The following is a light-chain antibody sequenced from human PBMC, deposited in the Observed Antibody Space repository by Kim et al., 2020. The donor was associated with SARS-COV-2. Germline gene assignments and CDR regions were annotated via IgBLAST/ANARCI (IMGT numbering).Light chain of an antibody. CDR2: GAS. CDR1: QTVSSSY. J-gene: IGKJ4*01. Sequence: SLSPGERATLSCRASQTVSSSYLTWYQQKPGQAPRLLIYGASIRATGTPDRFSGSGSGTDFTLTISRLEPEDFAVYYCQQYGNSLTFGGGTKLEI. CDR3: QQYGNSLT. V-gene: IGKV3-20*01.